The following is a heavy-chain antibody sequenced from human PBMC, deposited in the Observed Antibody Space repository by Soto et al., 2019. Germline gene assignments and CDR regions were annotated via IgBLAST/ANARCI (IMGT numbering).Heavy chain of an antibody. CDR1: GYSISSGYY. CDR2: IYHSGST. V-gene: IGHV4-38-2*02. D-gene: IGHD4-17*01. CDR3: ARQYELGGVSATVVTPYFDY. Sequence: SETLSLTCTVSGYSISSGYYWGWIRQPPGKGLEWIGSIYHSGSTNYNPSLKSRVTISVDTAKNQFSLKLSSVTAADTAVYYCARQYELGGVSATVVTPYFDYWGQGTLVTVSS. J-gene: IGHJ4*02.